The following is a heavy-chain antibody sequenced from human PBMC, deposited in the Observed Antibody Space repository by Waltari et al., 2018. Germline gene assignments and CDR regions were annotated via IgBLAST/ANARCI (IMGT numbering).Heavy chain of an antibody. J-gene: IGHJ4*02. V-gene: IGHV1-8*03. CDR2: MNPNSGNA. CDR3: TRAMSTVVPADY. CDR1: GYTFTNYD. D-gene: IGHD4-17*01. Sequence: QVQLVQSGAELKRPGASVKVSRNASGYTFTNYDINWVRQARGQGLEWMGWMNPNSGNAGYAQRFQGRVTLTRDKSISTAFMELSSLTSEDTAVYYCTRAMSTVVPADYWGQGALVTV.